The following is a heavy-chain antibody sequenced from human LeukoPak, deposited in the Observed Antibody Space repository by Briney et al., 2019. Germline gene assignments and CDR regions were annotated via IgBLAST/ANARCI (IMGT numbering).Heavy chain of an antibody. J-gene: IGHJ6*03. CDR2: ISYDGSNK. D-gene: IGHD2-2*01. V-gene: IGHV3-30*04. CDR3: ARENIVVVPATMGVDYYYMDV. Sequence: PGGSLRLSCAASGFTFSSYAMHWVRQAPGKGLEWGAVISYDGSNKYYADSVKGRFTISRDNSKNTLYLQMNSLRAEDTAVYYCARENIVVVPATMGVDYYYMDVWGKGTTVTVSS. CDR1: GFTFSSYA.